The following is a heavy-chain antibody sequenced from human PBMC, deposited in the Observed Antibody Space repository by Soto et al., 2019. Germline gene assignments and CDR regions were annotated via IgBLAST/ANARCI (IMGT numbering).Heavy chain of an antibody. CDR1: GFTFKSYS. D-gene: IGHD4-17*01. Sequence: GGSLRLSCVASGFTFKSYSMNWVRQAPGKGLEWVSYISSSSSPIYYADSVMGRFTVSIDNAKKSLFLQMNSLRAEDTAVYYCARDGPREWATVTSLDYWGQGTLVTVSS. V-gene: IGHV3-48*01. CDR3: ARDGPREWATVTSLDY. CDR2: ISSSSSPI. J-gene: IGHJ4*02.